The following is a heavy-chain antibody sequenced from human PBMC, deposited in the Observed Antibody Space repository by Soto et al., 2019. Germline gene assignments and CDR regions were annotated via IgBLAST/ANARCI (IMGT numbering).Heavy chain of an antibody. J-gene: IGHJ4*02. V-gene: IGHV4-30-4*01. CDR1: DVSISSTYYY. CDR2: IYYSGST. Sequence: QVQLQESGPGLAKPSQTLSLTCTVSDVSISSTYYYWSWIRQPPGKGLEWIGYIYYSGSTYYNPSLRSRLTISLDTSKNQFSLNLSSVTAADTALYYCVRNPGNYYFDSWGQGTLITVSS. CDR3: VRNPGNYYFDS. D-gene: IGHD1-7*01.